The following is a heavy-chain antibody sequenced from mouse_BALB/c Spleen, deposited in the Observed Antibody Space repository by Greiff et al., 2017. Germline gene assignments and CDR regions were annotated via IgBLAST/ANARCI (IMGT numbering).Heavy chain of an antibody. CDR1: GYSITSDYA. CDR3: AGSSLWFAY. Sequence: EVMLVESGPGLVKPSQSLSLTCTVTGYSITSDYAWNWIRQFPGNKLEWMGYISYSGSTSYNPSLKSRISITRDTSKNQFFLQLNSVTTEDTATYYCAGSSLWFAYWGEGALGTVSA. V-gene: IGHV3-2*02. CDR2: ISYSGST. D-gene: IGHD6-2*01. J-gene: IGHJ3*01.